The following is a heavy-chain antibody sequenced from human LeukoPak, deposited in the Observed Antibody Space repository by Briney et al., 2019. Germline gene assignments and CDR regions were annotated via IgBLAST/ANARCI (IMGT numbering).Heavy chain of an antibody. CDR2: ISSNGGST. J-gene: IGHJ4*02. Sequence: GGSLRLSCSASGFTFSRYAMHWVRQAPGKGLEYVSAISSNGGSTYYADSVKGRFTISRDNSKNTLYLQMSSLRPEDTAVYYCVRCYYYGSGSYYFDYWGQGTLVTVSS. CDR3: VRCYYYGSGSYYFDY. CDR1: GFTFSRYA. D-gene: IGHD3-10*01. V-gene: IGHV3-64D*06.